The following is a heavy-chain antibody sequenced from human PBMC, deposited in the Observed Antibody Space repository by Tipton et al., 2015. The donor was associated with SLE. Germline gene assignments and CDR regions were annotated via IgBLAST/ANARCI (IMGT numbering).Heavy chain of an antibody. Sequence: SGLKFSDYGMHWVRQAPGKGLEWATFIRSDGCQYYADSVKGRFSTSRDNSKSTLYLQMNSLRVEDTAVYYCAASGGPWGQGTLVTVSS. V-gene: IGHV3-30*02. CDR2: IRSDGCQ. J-gene: IGHJ5*02. CDR1: GLKFSDYG. CDR3: AASGGP. D-gene: IGHD1-26*01.